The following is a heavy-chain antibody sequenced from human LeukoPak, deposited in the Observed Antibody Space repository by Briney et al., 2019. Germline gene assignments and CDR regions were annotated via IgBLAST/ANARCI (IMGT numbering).Heavy chain of an antibody. D-gene: IGHD5-24*01. J-gene: IGHJ6*03. V-gene: IGHV1-69*05. CDR1: GGTLSSYA. CDR3: ALATTVAPILEGILGLEYYYYYMRV. Sequence: SVTVSCKASGGTLSSYAISWVRQAPGQGLEWMGGRIPIFGTANYAQKFQGRVTITTDESTSTAYMEMSSLRSEDTAVYYCALATTVAPILEGILGLEYYYYYMRVWGKGNTVTVSS. CDR2: RIPIFGTA.